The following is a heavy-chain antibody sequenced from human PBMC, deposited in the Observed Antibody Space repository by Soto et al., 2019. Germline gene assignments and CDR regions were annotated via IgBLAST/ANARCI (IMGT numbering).Heavy chain of an antibody. CDR3: ARLVTVTPRQHPYFDY. CDR2: IYYSGST. J-gene: IGHJ4*02. D-gene: IGHD4-4*01. V-gene: IGHV4-59*08. CDR1: GGSISSYY. Sequence: SETLSLTCTVSGGSISSYYWSWIRQPPGKGLEWIGYIYYSGSTNYNPSLKSRVTISVDTSKNQFSLKLSSVTAADTAVYYCARLVTVTPRQHPYFDYWGQGTLVTVSS.